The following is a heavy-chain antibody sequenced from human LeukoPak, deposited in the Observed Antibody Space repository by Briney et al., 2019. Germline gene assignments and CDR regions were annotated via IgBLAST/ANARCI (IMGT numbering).Heavy chain of an antibody. CDR1: GYIFTGYY. V-gene: IGHV1-2*02. CDR2: INPNSGGT. CDR3: ARFNLNYDSSGYMLPDY. D-gene: IGHD3-22*01. J-gene: IGHJ4*02. Sequence: ASVKVSCKASGYIFTGYYMHWVRQAPGQGLEWMGWINPNSGGTNYAQKFQGRVTMTRDTSISTAYMELSRLRSDDTAVYYCARFNLNYDSSGYMLPDYWGQGTLVTVSS.